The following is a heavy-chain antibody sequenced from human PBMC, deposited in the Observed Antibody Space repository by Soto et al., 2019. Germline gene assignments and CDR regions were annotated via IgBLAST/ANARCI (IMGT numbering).Heavy chain of an antibody. CDR1: GFNFGSYG. J-gene: IGHJ4*02. CDR3: AREQSPGSIAARAIGY. D-gene: IGHD6-6*01. V-gene: IGHV3-33*01. Sequence: GGSHRLSCTASGFNFGSYGMHWVRQAPGKGLEWVAVIWYDGSNKYYADSVKGRFTISRDNSKNTLYLQMNSLRAEDTAVYYCAREQSPGSIAARAIGYWGQGTLVTVSS. CDR2: IWYDGSNK.